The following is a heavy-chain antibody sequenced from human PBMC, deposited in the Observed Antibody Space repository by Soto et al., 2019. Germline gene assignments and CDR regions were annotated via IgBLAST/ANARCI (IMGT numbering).Heavy chain of an antibody. D-gene: IGHD2-15*01. CDR1: GVTMRYGAYS. CDR3: VRGGGYDSFDF. J-gene: IGHJ4*02. V-gene: IGHV4-30-2*06. Sequence: SETLSLTCSVSGVTMRYGAYSWNWIRQSPGKGLEGLGYISQLETTYHTPTFRSRLSLSIDRTRNQFFLSRSAMTAADKAVYYCVRGGGYDSFDFWGQGIQVTVSS. CDR2: ISQLETT.